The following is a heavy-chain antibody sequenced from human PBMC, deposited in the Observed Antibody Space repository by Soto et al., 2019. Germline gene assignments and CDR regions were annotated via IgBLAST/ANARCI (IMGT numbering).Heavy chain of an antibody. V-gene: IGHV1-2*02. CDR1: GYTYTGFY. D-gene: IGHD3-3*01. CDR3: AREFYDFWSGYPQRYYGMDV. Sequence: APVKVSFKASGYTYTGFYMHLVRQAPGQGLQWMGWISPNSGGTNYAQKFQGRVTMTRDTSISTAYMELSRLRSDDTAVYYCAREFYDFWSGYPQRYYGMDVWGQGTKVKVSS. CDR2: ISPNSGGT. J-gene: IGHJ6*02.